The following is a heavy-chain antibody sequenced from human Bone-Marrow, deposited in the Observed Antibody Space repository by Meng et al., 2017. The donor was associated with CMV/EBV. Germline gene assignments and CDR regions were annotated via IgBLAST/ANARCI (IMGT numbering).Heavy chain of an antibody. CDR1: GGSISSSSYY. CDR3: ARLKGWSGRLVRGMDV. V-gene: IGHV4-39*07. D-gene: IGHD3-3*01. J-gene: IGHJ6*01. Sequence: GSLRLSCTVSGGSISSSSYYWGWIRQPPGKGLEWIGSIYYSGSTNYNPSLKSRVTISVDTSKNQFSLKLSSVTAADTAVYYCARLKGWSGRLVRGMDVWGQGTTVTVSS. CDR2: IYYSGST.